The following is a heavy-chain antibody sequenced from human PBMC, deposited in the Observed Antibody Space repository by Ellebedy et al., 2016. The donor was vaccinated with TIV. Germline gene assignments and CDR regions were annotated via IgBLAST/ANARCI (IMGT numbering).Heavy chain of an antibody. J-gene: IGHJ4*02. CDR1: GIIFSSYW. CDR3: ATERSGSYYNY. D-gene: IGHD1-26*01. V-gene: IGHV3-74*01. CDR2: INSGGSST. Sequence: GESLKISCAASGIIFSSYWMHWVRQAPGKGLVWVSRINSGGSSTTYADSVKGRFTISRDKAKNTVYLQMNSLRAEDTAVYYCATERSGSYYNYWGQGTLVTVSS.